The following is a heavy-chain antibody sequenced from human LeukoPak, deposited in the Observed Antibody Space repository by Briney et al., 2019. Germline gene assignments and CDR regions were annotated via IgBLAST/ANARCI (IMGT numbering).Heavy chain of an antibody. CDR2: IIPILGIA. Sequence: SVKVSCNASGGTFSSYTISWVRQAPGQGLEWMGRIIPILGIANYAQKFQGRVTITADKSTSTAYMELSSLRSEDTAVYYCARGWVGQLFDYWGQGTLVTVSS. CDR1: GGTFSSYT. J-gene: IGHJ4*02. D-gene: IGHD1-26*01. V-gene: IGHV1-69*02. CDR3: ARGWVGQLFDY.